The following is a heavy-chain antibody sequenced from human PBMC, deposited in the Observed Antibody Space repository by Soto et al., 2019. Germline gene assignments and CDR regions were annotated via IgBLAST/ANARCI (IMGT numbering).Heavy chain of an antibody. Sequence: PGGSLRLSCAASGFTFSSYAMSWVRQTPGKGLEWVSGVLGGGGSTFYADSVKGRFTISRDNAKNSLYLQMNSLRAEDTAVYYCAKATGADKEDYWGQRTLVGVGS. CDR1: GFTFSSYA. V-gene: IGHV3-23*01. CDR3: AKATGADKEDY. CDR2: VLGGGGST. D-gene: IGHD3-10*01. J-gene: IGHJ4*02.